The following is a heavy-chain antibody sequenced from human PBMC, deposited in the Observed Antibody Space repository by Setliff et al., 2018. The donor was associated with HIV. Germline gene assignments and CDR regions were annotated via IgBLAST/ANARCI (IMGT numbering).Heavy chain of an antibody. CDR2: INPNGGYT. Sequence: GASVKVSCKASGYIFTDYYIHWVRQAPGQGLEWMGWINPNGGYTNYAQKFLGRVTMTQDTSFTTAYLELSRLGSDDTAVYYCATGGLSRWLVRGDAFDYWGHGTMVTVSS. CDR3: ATGGLSRWLVRGDAFDY. V-gene: IGHV1-2*02. D-gene: IGHD6-19*01. J-gene: IGHJ4*03. CDR1: GYIFTDYY.